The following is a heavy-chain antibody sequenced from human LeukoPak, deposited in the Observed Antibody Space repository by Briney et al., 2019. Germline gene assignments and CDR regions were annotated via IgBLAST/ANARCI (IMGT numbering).Heavy chain of an antibody. Sequence: GGSLRLSCAASGFTFTSYAMSWIRQAPGKGLEWVSAISGGGEDTYYPDSVKGRFTISRDNSKNTLYLQMNSLRAEDTAIYYCAKPRAMATGVGRYFDLWGRGTLVTVSS. V-gene: IGHV3-23*01. D-gene: IGHD5-24*01. CDR2: ISGGGEDT. CDR1: GFTFTSYA. J-gene: IGHJ2*01. CDR3: AKPRAMATGVGRYFDL.